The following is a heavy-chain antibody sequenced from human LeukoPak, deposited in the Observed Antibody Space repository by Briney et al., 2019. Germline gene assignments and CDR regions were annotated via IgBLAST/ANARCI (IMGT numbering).Heavy chain of an antibody. Sequence: SETLSLTCTVSGSSISSGSYYWSWIRQPAGKGLEWIGYIYYSGSTNYNPSLKSRVTISVDTSKNQFSLKLSSVTAADTAVYYCARDLRGTDAFDIWGQGTMVTVSS. V-gene: IGHV4-61*10. CDR2: IYYSGST. CDR1: GSSISSGSYY. D-gene: IGHD1-1*01. J-gene: IGHJ3*02. CDR3: ARDLRGTDAFDI.